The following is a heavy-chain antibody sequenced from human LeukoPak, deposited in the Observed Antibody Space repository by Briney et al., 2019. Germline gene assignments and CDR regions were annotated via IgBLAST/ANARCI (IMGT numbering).Heavy chain of an antibody. CDR1: GFTFSSYG. J-gene: IGHJ3*02. CDR2: ISYDGGNYDGGNK. Sequence: GGSLRLSCAASGFTFSSYGMHWVRQAPGKGLEWVAVISYDGGNYDGGNKYYADSVKGRFTISRDNSKNTLYLQMNSLRVEDTAVYYCAKVFSTGWANDVFDIWGQGTKVTVSS. CDR3: AKVFSTGWANDVFDI. D-gene: IGHD6-19*01. V-gene: IGHV3-30*18.